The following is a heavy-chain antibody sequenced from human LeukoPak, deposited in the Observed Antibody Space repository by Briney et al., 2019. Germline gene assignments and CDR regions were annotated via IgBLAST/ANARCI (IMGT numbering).Heavy chain of an antibody. V-gene: IGHV3-30-3*01. CDR1: GFTFSSYA. CDR2: ISYDGSNK. D-gene: IGHD3-22*01. Sequence: GGSLRLSCAASGFTFSSYAMHWVRQAPGKGLEWVAVISYDGSNKYYADSVKGRFTISRDNSKNTLYLQMNSPRAEDTAVYYCARIDSSGYYCVYWGQGTLVTVSS. CDR3: ARIDSSGYYCVY. J-gene: IGHJ4*02.